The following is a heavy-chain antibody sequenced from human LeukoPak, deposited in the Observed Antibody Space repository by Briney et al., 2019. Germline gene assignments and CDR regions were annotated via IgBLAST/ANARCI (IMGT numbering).Heavy chain of an antibody. CDR2: IYYSGST. J-gene: IGHJ3*02. Sequence: PSETLSLTCTVSGGSISSYYWSWIRQPPGKGLEWIGYIYYSGSTNYNPSLKSRVTISVDTSKNQFSLKLSSVTAADTAVYYCARENSTPTMTHAFDIWGQGTMVTVSS. CDR3: ARENSTPTMTHAFDI. CDR1: GGSISSYY. D-gene: IGHD3-22*01. V-gene: IGHV4-59*12.